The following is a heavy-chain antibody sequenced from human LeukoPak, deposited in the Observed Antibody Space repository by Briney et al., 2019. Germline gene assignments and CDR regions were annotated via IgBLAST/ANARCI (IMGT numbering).Heavy chain of an antibody. D-gene: IGHD1-26*01. CDR1: GFTFSSYE. Sequence: GGSLRLSCAASGFTFSSYEMNWVRQAPGKGLEWVSYISSSGSTIYYADSVKGRFTISRDNAKNSLYLQMNSLRAEDTAVYYCARESGMAGLRDYCGMDVWGQGTTVTVSS. J-gene: IGHJ6*02. V-gene: IGHV3-48*03. CDR3: ARESGMAGLRDYCGMDV. CDR2: ISSSGSTI.